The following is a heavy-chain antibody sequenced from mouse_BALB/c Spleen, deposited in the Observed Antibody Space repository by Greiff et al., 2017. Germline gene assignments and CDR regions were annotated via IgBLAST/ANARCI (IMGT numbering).Heavy chain of an antibody. Sequence: VQGVESGAELMKPGASVKISCKATGYTFSSYWIEWVKQRPGHGLEWIGEILPGSGSTNYNEKFKGKATFTADTSSNTAYMQLSSLTSEDSAVYYCAREVIYYGNYEGFAYWGQGTLVTVSA. CDR1: GYTFSSYW. CDR2: ILPGSGST. V-gene: IGHV1-9*01. CDR3: AREVIYYGNYEGFAY. D-gene: IGHD2-1*01. J-gene: IGHJ3*01.